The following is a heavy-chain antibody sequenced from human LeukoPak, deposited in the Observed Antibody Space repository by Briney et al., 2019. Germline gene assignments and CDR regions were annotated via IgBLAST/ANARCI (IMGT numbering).Heavy chain of an antibody. CDR1: GDSISRSSHY. CDR2: IYYSGNT. J-gene: IGHJ4*02. CDR3: TRGRWLGESEY. Sequence: SETLSLTCTVSGDSISRSSHYWGWIRQPPGKGLEWLGSIYYSGNTYYNPSLKSRVTISIDKANNQFSLKLTSVTAADRAVYYCTRGRWLGESEYWGQGTLVTVSS. D-gene: IGHD3-10*01. V-gene: IGHV4-39*01.